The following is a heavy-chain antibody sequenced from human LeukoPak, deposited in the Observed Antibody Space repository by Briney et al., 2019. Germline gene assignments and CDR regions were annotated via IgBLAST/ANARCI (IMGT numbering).Heavy chain of an antibody. V-gene: IGHV1-8*01. CDR1: GYTFTSYD. J-gene: IGHJ4*02. Sequence: ASVKVSCKASGYTFTSYDINWVRQATGQGLEWMGWMNPNSGNTGYAQKFQGRVTMTRTTSINTAYMELSSLRSDDTAVYYCARDRVRSLQRDYYDSSRTPPLDYWGQGTLVTVSS. CDR3: ARDRVRSLQRDYYDSSRTPPLDY. CDR2: MNPNSGNT. D-gene: IGHD3-22*01.